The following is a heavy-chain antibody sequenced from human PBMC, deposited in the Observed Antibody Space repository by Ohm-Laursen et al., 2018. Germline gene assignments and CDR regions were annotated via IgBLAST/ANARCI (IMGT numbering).Heavy chain of an antibody. D-gene: IGHD3-22*01. CDR1: GFTISSYS. CDR2: INSVSSHR. CDR3: ARSVSNSGYFRHDAFDL. J-gene: IGHJ3*01. Sequence: SLRLSCSASGFTISSYSMNWIRQAPGKGLEWLSYINSVSSHRYEGDSARGRFTMSRDNAKNSVDLQLTSLRVEDTAVYYCARSVSNSGYFRHDAFDLWGQGTMLIVSS. V-gene: IGHV3-48*01.